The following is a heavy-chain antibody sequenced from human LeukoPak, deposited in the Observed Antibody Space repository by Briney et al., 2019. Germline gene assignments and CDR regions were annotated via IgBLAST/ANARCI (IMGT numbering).Heavy chain of an antibody. J-gene: IGHJ5*02. CDR3: ARIGGSYAAKGWFDP. CDR1: GYTFTGYY. D-gene: IGHD1-26*01. Sequence: ASVKVSCKASGYTFTGYYMHWVRQAPGQGLEWMGWINPNSGGTNYAQKFQGRVTMTRDTSIRTAYMELSRLRSDDTAVYYCARIGGSYAAKGWFDPWGQGTLVTVSS. CDR2: INPNSGGT. V-gene: IGHV1-2*02.